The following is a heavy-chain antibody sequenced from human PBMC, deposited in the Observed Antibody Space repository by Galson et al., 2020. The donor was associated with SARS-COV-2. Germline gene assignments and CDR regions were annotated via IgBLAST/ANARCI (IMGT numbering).Heavy chain of an antibody. V-gene: IGHV3-30*04. CDR2: ISYDGSNK. Sequence: GGSLRLSCAASGFTFSSYAMHWVRQAPGKGLEWVAVISYDGSNKYYADSVKGRFTISRDNSKNTLYLQMNSLRAEDTAVYYCASPKEMATTIWGAFDYWGQGTLVTVSS. J-gene: IGHJ4*02. CDR3: ASPKEMATTIWGAFDY. CDR1: GFTFSSYA. D-gene: IGHD5-12*01.